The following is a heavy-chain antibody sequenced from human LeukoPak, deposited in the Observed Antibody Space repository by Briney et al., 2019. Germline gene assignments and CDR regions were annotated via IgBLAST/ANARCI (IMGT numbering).Heavy chain of an antibody. D-gene: IGHD2-21*02. J-gene: IGHJ4*02. CDR2: IYYSGST. CDR3: ARDIGGLLPQL. CDR1: GGSISSYY. Sequence: SETLSLTCTVSGGSISSYYWSLIRQPPGKGLEWIGYIYYSGSTNYNPSLKSRVTISVDTSKNQFSLKLSSVTAADTAVYYCARDIGGLLPQLWGQGTLVTVSS. V-gene: IGHV4-59*01.